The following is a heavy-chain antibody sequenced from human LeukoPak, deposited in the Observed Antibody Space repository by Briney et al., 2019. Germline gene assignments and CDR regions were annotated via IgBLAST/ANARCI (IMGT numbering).Heavy chain of an antibody. J-gene: IGHJ6*04. CDR2: IWKVVSNK. CDR1: GFTFSSYC. CDR3: GRDELGYCSSTNCYKNSYYVRDV. D-gene: IGHD2-2*02. Sequence: SLRLSCAASGFTFSSYCIHWVRQAPGKVLEWEAFIWKVVSNKYYADSVKGRLTISRDNSKNTMYLQMNSVRAEDTAVYYCGRDELGYCSSTNCYKNSYYVRDVGGKGPTVTVSS. V-gene: IGHV3-33*01.